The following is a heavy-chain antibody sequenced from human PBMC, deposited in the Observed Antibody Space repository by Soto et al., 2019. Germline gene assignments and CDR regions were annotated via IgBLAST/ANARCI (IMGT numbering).Heavy chain of an antibody. D-gene: IGHD3-3*01. CDR1: GFTFSSYG. CDR2: IGYDGSNK. CDR3: ARAGAPYYDFWSGYYGDYFQH. Sequence: QVQLVESGGGVVQPGRSLRLSCAASGFTFSSYGMHWVRQAPGKGLEWVAVIGYDGSNKYYADSVKGRFTISRDNSKNTLYLQMNSLRAEDTAVYYCARAGAPYYDFWSGYYGDYFQHWGQGTLVTVSS. V-gene: IGHV3-33*01. J-gene: IGHJ1*01.